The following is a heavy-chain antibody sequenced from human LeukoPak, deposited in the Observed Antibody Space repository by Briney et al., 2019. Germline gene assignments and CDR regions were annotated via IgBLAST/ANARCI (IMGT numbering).Heavy chain of an antibody. V-gene: IGHV3-21*04. D-gene: IGHD1-1*01. J-gene: IGHJ4*02. CDR3: ARDLSATGGYFDY. CDR1: GFTFSSYS. CDR2: ISSSSSNI. Sequence: GGSLRLSCAASGFTFSSYSMNWVRQAPGKGLEWVSSISSSSSNIYYADSVKGRFTISRDNAKNSLYLQMNSLRAEDTALYYCARDLSATGGYFDYWGQGTLVTVS.